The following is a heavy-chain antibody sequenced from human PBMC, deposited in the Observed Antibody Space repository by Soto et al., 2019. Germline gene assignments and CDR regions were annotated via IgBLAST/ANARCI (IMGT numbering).Heavy chain of an antibody. J-gene: IGHJ4*02. CDR3: ARDPDTSSKIDY. D-gene: IGHD4-4*01. CDR2: ISSSGGAL. Sequence: QVQLVESGGGLVKHGGSLRLSCAASGFTFSDHYMSWVRQAPGKGLEWISYISSSGGALYYADSVKGRFTISRDNAKNSLYLQMNSLRAEDTAVYYCARDPDTSSKIDYWGQGTLVTVSS. CDR1: GFTFSDHY. V-gene: IGHV3-11*01.